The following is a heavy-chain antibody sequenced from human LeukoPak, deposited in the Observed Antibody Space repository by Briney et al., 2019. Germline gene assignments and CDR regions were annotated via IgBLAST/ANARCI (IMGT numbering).Heavy chain of an antibody. Sequence: GGSLRLSCAASGFTFSSYAMSWVRQAPGKGLEWVSAISGSGGSTYYADSVKGRFTISRDNSKNTLYLQMNSLRAEDTAVYYCAKDPPTYYDFWSGYYGYWGQGTLDTVSS. CDR1: GFTFSSYA. V-gene: IGHV3-23*01. D-gene: IGHD3-3*01. CDR3: AKDPPTYYDFWSGYYGY. CDR2: ISGSGGST. J-gene: IGHJ4*02.